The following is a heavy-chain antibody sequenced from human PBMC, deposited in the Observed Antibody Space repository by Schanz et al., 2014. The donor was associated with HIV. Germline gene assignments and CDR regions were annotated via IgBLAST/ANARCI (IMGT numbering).Heavy chain of an antibody. CDR1: GFTFSSYG. J-gene: IGHJ6*02. CDR3: AKDRNYYDNRYIGKGNYYYYYGMDV. CDR2: ISYDGRNK. V-gene: IGHV3-30*18. D-gene: IGHD3-22*01. Sequence: QVQLVESGGGVVQPGRSLRLSCAASGFTFSSYGIHWVRQAPGKGLEWMGVISYDGRNKYYADSVKGRFTISRDNSKNTLSLQVKSLRAEDTAVYYCAKDRNYYDNRYIGKGNYYYYYGMDVWGQGTTVTVSS.